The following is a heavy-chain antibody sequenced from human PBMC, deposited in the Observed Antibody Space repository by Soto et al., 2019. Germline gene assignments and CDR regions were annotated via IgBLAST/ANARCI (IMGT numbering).Heavy chain of an antibody. J-gene: IGHJ4*02. CDR3: ARGGAARPFDY. Sequence: GGSLRLSCAASGFTVSSNYMSWVRQAPGKGLEWVSVIYSGGSTYYAESVKGRFTISRDNSKNTLYLQMNSLRAEDTAVYYCARGGAARPFDYWGQGTLVTVSS. CDR2: IYSGGST. D-gene: IGHD6-6*01. V-gene: IGHV3-53*01. CDR1: GFTVSSNY.